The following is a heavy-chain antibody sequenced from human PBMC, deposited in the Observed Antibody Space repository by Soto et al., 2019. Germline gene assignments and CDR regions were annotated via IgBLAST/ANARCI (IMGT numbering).Heavy chain of an antibody. Sequence: QVQLVQSGAEVKKPGSSVRVSCKASGDTFSTYTISWVRQAPGQGFEWLGRSIPILDVANYAQSFQGRVTMTADKSTSTAYMELNSLRSEDTAVYYCARDSGNQLLIDYWGQGTLVTVSS. J-gene: IGHJ4*02. CDR3: ARDSGNQLLIDY. CDR1: GDTFSTYT. V-gene: IGHV1-69*08. D-gene: IGHD2-2*01. CDR2: SIPILDVA.